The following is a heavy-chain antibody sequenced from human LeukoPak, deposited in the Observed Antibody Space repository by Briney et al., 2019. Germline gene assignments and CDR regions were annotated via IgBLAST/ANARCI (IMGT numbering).Heavy chain of an antibody. J-gene: IGHJ4*02. D-gene: IGHD3-22*01. CDR2: ISGSGGST. CDR1: GFTFSSYA. V-gene: IGHV3-23*01. CDR3: AKWAVGDSSGYYYGY. Sequence: GGSLRLSCAASGFTFSSYAMSWVRQAPGKGLEWVSAISGSGGSTYYADSVKGRFTISRDNSKNTLYLQMNSLTAEDTAVYYCAKWAVGDSSGYYYGYWGQGTLVTVSS.